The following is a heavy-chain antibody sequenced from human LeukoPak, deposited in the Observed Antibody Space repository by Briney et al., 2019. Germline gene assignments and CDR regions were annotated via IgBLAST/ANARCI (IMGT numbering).Heavy chain of an antibody. Sequence: GGSLRLSCAASGFTFSSYSMNWVRQAPGKGLEWISYISSSGDNIYYADSVKGRFTISRDNTKNSLFLQMNSLRAEDTAVYYCARSGTTYYYDSGSHYWGQGTLVTVSS. CDR2: ISSSGDNI. CDR3: ARSGTTYYYDSGSHY. D-gene: IGHD3-22*01. J-gene: IGHJ4*02. CDR1: GFTFSSYS. V-gene: IGHV3-48*04.